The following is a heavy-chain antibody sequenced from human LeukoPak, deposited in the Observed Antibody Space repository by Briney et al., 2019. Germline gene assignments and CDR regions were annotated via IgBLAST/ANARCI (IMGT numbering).Heavy chain of an antibody. CDR1: GYTFTSYD. Sequence: GASVKVSCKASGYTFTSYDTNWVRQATGQGLEWMGWMNPNSGNTGYAQKFQGRVTMTRNTSISTAYMELSSLRSEDTAVYYCARGGYYDFWSGYEAWFDPWGQGTLVTVSS. CDR3: ARGGYYDFWSGYEAWFDP. D-gene: IGHD3-3*01. V-gene: IGHV1-8*01. J-gene: IGHJ5*02. CDR2: MNPNSGNT.